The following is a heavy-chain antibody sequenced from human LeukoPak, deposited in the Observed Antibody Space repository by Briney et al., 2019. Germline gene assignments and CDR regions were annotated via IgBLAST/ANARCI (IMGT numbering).Heavy chain of an antibody. D-gene: IGHD2-15*01. CDR1: GGSISSYY. Sequence: SETLSLTCTVSGGSISSYYWSWIRQPPGKGLEWIGYIYYSGSTNYNPSLKSRVTILVDTSKNQFSLKLSSVTAADTAVYYCARGGCSGGSCYELDYWGQGTLVTVSS. V-gene: IGHV4-59*01. CDR2: IYYSGST. J-gene: IGHJ4*02. CDR3: ARGGCSGGSCYELDY.